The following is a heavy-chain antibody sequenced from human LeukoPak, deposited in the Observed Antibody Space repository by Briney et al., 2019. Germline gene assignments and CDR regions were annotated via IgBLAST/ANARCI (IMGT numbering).Heavy chain of an antibody. J-gene: IGHJ4*02. CDR1: GDSINSRY. CDR2: AHYNRGT. CDR3: ARVHDTNDYYFYFDY. Sequence: SETLSLTWTVSGDSINSRYWSWLRQPPGKGLEWIGYAHYNRGTNYNPSLKSRVNISVDTSMNQFSLKLSSVTAADTAIYYCARVHDTNDYYFYFDYWSQGTQVTVSS. D-gene: IGHD3-22*01. V-gene: IGHV4-59*11.